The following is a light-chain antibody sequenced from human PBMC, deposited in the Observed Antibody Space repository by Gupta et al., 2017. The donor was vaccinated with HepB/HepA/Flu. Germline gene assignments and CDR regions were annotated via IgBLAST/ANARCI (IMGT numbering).Light chain of an antibody. CDR3: QQRSNWPPFS. Sequence: EIVLKHSPATLSLSPGERATISCRASQSVSSYLALYQQKPGQAPRLLIYDATNRATGIPARFSGSGSGTDFTLTISSLEPEDFAVYYCQQRSNWPPFSFGQGTKLEIK. CDR1: QSVSSY. J-gene: IGKJ2*03. V-gene: IGKV3-11*01. CDR2: DAT.